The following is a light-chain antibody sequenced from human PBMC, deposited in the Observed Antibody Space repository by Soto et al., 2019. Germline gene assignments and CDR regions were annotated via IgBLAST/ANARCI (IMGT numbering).Light chain of an antibody. Sequence: QAVVTQPASVSGSPGQSITISCAGTSSDVGGYTYVSWYQQYPGKAPKLMIYDVSNRPSGVSNRFSGSKSGNTASLTISGLQAEDEADYYCTSYTSSSTPYVFGGGTKLTVL. V-gene: IGLV2-14*01. CDR2: DVS. J-gene: IGLJ1*01. CDR1: SSDVGGYTY. CDR3: TSYTSSSTPYV.